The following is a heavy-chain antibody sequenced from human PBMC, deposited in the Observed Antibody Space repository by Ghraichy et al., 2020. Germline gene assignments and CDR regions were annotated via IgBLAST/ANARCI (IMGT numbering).Heavy chain of an antibody. J-gene: IGHJ4*02. CDR3: ARHSQYRSREVAGLYDY. V-gene: IGHV4-39*01. CDR2: IYYSGST. Sequence: SETLSLTCTVSGGSISSSSYYWGWIRQPPGKGLEWIGSIYYSGSTYYNPSLKSRVTISVDTSKNQFSLKLSSVTAADTAVYYCARHSQYRSREVAGLYDYWGQGTLVTVSS. D-gene: IGHD6-19*01. CDR1: GGSISSSSYY.